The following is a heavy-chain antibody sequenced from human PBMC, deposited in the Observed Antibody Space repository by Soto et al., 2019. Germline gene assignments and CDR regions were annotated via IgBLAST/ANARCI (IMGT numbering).Heavy chain of an antibody. CDR2: IYWDDDK. J-gene: IGHJ4*02. CDR1: GFSLSTSGVG. V-gene: IGHV2-5*02. D-gene: IGHD6-13*01. Sequence: QITLKESGPTLVKPTQTLTLTCTFSGFSLSTSGVGVGWIRQPPGKALEWLALIYWDDDKRYSPSLKSRLTITKDTSKNQVVLTMTNLDPVDTATYYFAHSNEQPWGGGWSFGYWGQGTLVTVSS. CDR3: AHSNEQPWGGGWSFGY.